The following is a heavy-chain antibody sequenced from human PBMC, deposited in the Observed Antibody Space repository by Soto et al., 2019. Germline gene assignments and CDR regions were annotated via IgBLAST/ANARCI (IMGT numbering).Heavy chain of an antibody. V-gene: IGHV4-39*01. Sequence: SETLSLTCTVSGGSISSSSYYWGWIRQPPGKGLEWIGSIYYSGSTYYNPSLKSRVTISVDTSKNQFSLKLSSVTAADTAVYYCARLAAYYYYGMDVWGQGTTVTVSS. CDR2: IYYSGST. J-gene: IGHJ6*02. CDR3: ARLAAYYYYGMDV. CDR1: GGSISSSSYY. D-gene: IGHD6-25*01.